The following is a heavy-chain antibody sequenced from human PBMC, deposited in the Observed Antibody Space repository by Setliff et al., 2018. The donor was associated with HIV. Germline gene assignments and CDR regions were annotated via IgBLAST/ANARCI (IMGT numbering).Heavy chain of an antibody. V-gene: IGHV1-69*10. J-gene: IGHJ3*02. CDR1: GGTFSSYA. Sequence: SVKVSCKASGGTFSSYAISWVRQAPGQGLEWMGGIIPILGIANYAQKFQGRVTITADKSTSTAYMELSSLRSEDTAVYYCARAPEAPDAFDIWGQGTRVTVS. CDR3: ARAPEAPDAFDI. CDR2: IIPILGIA.